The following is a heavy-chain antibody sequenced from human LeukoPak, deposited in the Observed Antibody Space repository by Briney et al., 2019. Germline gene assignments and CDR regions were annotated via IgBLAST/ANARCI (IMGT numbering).Heavy chain of an antibody. CDR2: ISYDGSNK. CDR1: GFSFSSYA. CDR3: AVDIWFGELPFDY. V-gene: IGHV3-30-3*01. D-gene: IGHD3-10*01. J-gene: IGHJ4*02. Sequence: PGGSLRLSCAASGFSFSSYAMHWVRQAPGKGLERVPVISYDGSNKYYADSVKGRFTISRDNSKNTLYLQMNSLRAEDTAVYYCAVDIWFGELPFDYWGQGTLVTVSS.